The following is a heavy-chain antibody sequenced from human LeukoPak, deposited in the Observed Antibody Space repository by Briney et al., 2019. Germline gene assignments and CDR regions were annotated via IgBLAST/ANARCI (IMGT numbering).Heavy chain of an antibody. D-gene: IGHD3-22*01. CDR3: ARGYDSSGYYHRDFDY. J-gene: IGHJ4*02. Sequence: ASVKVSCKASGYTFTSYAMNWVRQAPGQGLEWMGWINTNTGNPTYAQGFTGRFVFSLDTSVSTAYLQISSLKAEDTAVYYCARGYDSSGYYHRDFDYWGQGTLVTVSS. CDR2: INTNTGNP. CDR1: GYTFTSYA. V-gene: IGHV7-4-1*02.